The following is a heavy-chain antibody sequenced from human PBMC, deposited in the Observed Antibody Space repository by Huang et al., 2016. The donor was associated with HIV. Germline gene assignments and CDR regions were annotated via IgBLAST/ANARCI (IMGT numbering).Heavy chain of an antibody. D-gene: IGHD6-13*01. J-gene: IGHJ4*02. CDR2: ISPSRSFI. CDR3: ARDRGQQLSPFDS. Sequence: EVQLVESGGGLVKPGGSLRLSCAASGFSLDSYNMYWVRQTPGKGRQWVSSISPSRSFIDYADSVKGRFSISRDNAKNSLYLQMNNLRGEDTAVYYCARDRGQQLSPFDSWGQGTLVTVSS. CDR1: GFSLDSYN. V-gene: IGHV3-21*01.